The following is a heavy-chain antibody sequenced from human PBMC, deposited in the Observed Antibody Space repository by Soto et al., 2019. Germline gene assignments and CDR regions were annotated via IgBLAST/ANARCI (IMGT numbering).Heavy chain of an antibody. V-gene: IGHV3-72*01. CDR3: ARGPNRMVRGVTEAFDI. D-gene: IGHD3-10*01. J-gene: IGHJ3*02. Sequence: EVQLVESGGGLVQPGGSLRLSCAASGFTFSDHYMDWVRQAPGKGLEYVGRTRNKANNYTTEYAASVKGRFTISRDDSKTSMYLQMNSLKTEDTAVYYCARGPNRMVRGVTEAFDIWGQGTMVTVSS. CDR1: GFTFSDHY. CDR2: TRNKANNYTT.